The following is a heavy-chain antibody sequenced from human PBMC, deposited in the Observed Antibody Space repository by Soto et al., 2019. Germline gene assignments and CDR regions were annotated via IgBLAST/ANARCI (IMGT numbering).Heavy chain of an antibody. D-gene: IGHD6-19*01. CDR3: ARVSGYSSGWYYYYYGMDV. Sequence: ASVKVSCKASGYTFTGYYMHWVRQAPGQGLEWMGWINPNSGGTNYAQKFQGRVTMTRDTSISTAYMELSRLRSDDTAVYYCARVSGYSSGWYYYYYGMDVSGQGTTVTVS. V-gene: IGHV1-2*02. CDR2: INPNSGGT. CDR1: GYTFTGYY. J-gene: IGHJ6*02.